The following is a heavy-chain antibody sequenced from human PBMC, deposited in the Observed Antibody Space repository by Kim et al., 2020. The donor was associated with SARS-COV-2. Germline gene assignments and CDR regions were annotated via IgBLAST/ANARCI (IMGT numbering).Heavy chain of an antibody. V-gene: IGHV4-4*02. CDR3: ARGVSSAWTLRAWFDP. CDR2: IDHSGST. Sequence: SETLSITCAVSGGSISSSSWWSWVRQFPGKGLEWIGEIDHSGSTNYNASLKSRVTISVDKSKNQFSLKLRSVTAADTAVYYCARGVSSAWTLRAWFDPWGQGTLVTVSS. J-gene: IGHJ5*02. CDR1: GGSISSSSW. D-gene: IGHD6-19*01.